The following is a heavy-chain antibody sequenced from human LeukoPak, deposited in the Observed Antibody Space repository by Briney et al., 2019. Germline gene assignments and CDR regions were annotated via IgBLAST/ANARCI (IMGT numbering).Heavy chain of an antibody. CDR2: FGSGGDI. V-gene: IGHV3-23*03. D-gene: IGHD5-18*01. Sequence: PGGSLRLSCTASGFPFSSFAMSWVRQAPGKGLEWVSLFGSGGDIFYADSVKGRFTISRDNSKNTLYLQMNSLRAEDTAVYYCAKDWTAMVNWGQGTLVTVSS. CDR3: AKDWTAMVN. CDR1: GFPFSSFA. J-gene: IGHJ4*02.